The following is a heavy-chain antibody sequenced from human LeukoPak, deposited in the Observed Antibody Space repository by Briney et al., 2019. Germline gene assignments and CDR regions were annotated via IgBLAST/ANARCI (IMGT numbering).Heavy chain of an antibody. Sequence: PSETLSLTCTVSGGSISSGDYYWSWIRQPPGKGLEWIGYIYYSGSTYYNPSLKSRVTISVDTSKNQFSLKLSSVTAADTAVYYCARKAGAAAAPFDYWGQGTLVTVSS. CDR2: IYYSGST. J-gene: IGHJ4*02. V-gene: IGHV4-30-4*01. CDR1: GGSISSGDYY. D-gene: IGHD6-13*01. CDR3: ARKAGAAAAPFDY.